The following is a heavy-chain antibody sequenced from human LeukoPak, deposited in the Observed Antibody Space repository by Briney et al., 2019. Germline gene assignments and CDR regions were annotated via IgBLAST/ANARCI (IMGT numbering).Heavy chain of an antibody. CDR2: ISAYNGNT. J-gene: IGHJ6*03. V-gene: IGHV1-18*01. CDR1: GYTFTSYG. CDR3: ARGGSGYGYYYYMDV. Sequence: ASVKVSCKASGYTFTSYGISWVRQAPGQGLEWMGWISAYNGNTNYTQKFQGRVTMTRNTSISTAYMELSSLRSEDTAVYYCARGGSGYGYYYYMDVWGKGTTVTISS. D-gene: IGHD5-12*01.